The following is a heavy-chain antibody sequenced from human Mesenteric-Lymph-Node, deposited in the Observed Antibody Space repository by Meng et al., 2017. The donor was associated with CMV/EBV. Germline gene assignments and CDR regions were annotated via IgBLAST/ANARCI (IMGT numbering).Heavy chain of an antibody. D-gene: IGHD2-15*01. J-gene: IGHJ4*02. CDR2: ISYDGSDT. Sequence: GESLKISCAASGFTFSSHNMNWVRQAPGKGLEWVAFISYDGSDTSYADSVKGRFTISRDGSTNTVHLHMNSLRGEDTALYYCARVALSYFFGFWGQGTLVTVSS. CDR1: GFTFSSHN. V-gene: IGHV3-30*03. CDR3: ARVALSYFFGF.